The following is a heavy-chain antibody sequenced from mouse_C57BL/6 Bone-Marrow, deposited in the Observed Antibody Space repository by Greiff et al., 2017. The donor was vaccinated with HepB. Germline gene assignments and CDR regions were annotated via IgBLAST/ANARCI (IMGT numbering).Heavy chain of an antibody. CDR3: ARCGIAYGNYEVDY. Sequence: VQLQQSGAELVKPGASVKMSCKASGYTFTSYWITWVKQRPGQGLEWIGNIYPGSGSTNYNEKFKSKATLTVDTSSSRAYMRLSSLTSGYSAVYYCARCGIAYGNYEVDYWGQGTTLTVSS. V-gene: IGHV1-55*01. CDR1: GYTFTSYW. J-gene: IGHJ2*01. CDR2: IYPGSGST. D-gene: IGHD2-1*01.